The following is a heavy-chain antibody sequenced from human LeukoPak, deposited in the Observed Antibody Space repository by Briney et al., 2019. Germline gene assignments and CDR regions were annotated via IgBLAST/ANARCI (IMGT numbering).Heavy chain of an antibody. CDR3: ARTRDGYGRD. CDR2: ISDYNGNT. Sequence: ASVKVSCKTSGYTFISYAITWVRQAPGQGLEWMGWISDYNGNTTYAQNLQGRVTMTTDTSTSTAYMELRSLRYDDTAVYYCARTRDGYGRDWGQGTLVTVSS. CDR1: GYTFISYA. J-gene: IGHJ4*02. D-gene: IGHD5-24*01. V-gene: IGHV1-18*01.